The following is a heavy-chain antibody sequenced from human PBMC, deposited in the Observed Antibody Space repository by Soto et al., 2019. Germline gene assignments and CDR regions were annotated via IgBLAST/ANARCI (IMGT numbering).Heavy chain of an antibody. CDR2: IIPIFGTA. Sequence: SVKVSCKASGGTFSSYAISWVRQAPGQGLEWMGGIIPIFGTANYAQKFQGRVTITADESTSTAYMELSSLRSEDTAVYYCARGMVRGVITETADYYYYGMDVWGQGTTVTVSS. CDR3: ARGMVRGVITETADYYYYGMDV. D-gene: IGHD3-10*01. J-gene: IGHJ6*02. CDR1: GGTFSSYA. V-gene: IGHV1-69*13.